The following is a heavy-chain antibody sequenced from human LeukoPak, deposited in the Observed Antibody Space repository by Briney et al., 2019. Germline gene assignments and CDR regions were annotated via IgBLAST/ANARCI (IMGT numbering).Heavy chain of an antibody. CDR3: ASGGGWFGEETFDY. CDR2: IYYSGST. Sequence: SETLSLTCTVSGGSISSYYWSWIRQPPGKGLEWIGYIYYSGSTNYNPSLKGRVTISVDTSKNQFSLKLSSVTAADTAVYYCASGGGWFGEETFDYWGQGTLVTVSS. D-gene: IGHD3-10*01. CDR1: GGSISSYY. V-gene: IGHV4-59*01. J-gene: IGHJ4*02.